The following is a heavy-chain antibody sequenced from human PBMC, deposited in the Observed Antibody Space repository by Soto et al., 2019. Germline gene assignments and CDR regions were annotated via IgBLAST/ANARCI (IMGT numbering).Heavy chain of an antibody. J-gene: IGHJ3*01. Sequence: QITLQESGPTVVKPTQTLTLTCTLSGFSLGTYGVAVAWIRQPPGKGLEWLGLVYWDDDKRYSPSLVSRLTITTDSSKNQVVLTMSNMDPVDTATYYCAHMGPRDCTNCARGWGLDAFDFWGQGTMVTVS. V-gene: IGHV2-5*02. CDR1: GFSLGTYGVA. CDR2: VYWDDDK. D-gene: IGHD7-27*01. CDR3: AHMGPRDCTNCARGWGLDAFDF.